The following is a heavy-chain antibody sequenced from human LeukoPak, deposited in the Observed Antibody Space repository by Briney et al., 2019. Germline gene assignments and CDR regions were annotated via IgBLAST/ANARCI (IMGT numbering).Heavy chain of an antibody. Sequence: SETLSLTCAVYGGSFSGYYWSWVRQPPGKGLEWIGEINHSGSTNYNPSLKSRVTISVDTSKNQFSLKLSSVTAADTAVYYCARRLIGYCSGGSCYSGYFQHWGQGTLVTVSS. D-gene: IGHD2-15*01. CDR1: GGSFSGYY. V-gene: IGHV4-34*01. CDR3: ARRLIGYCSGGSCYSGYFQH. J-gene: IGHJ1*01. CDR2: INHSGST.